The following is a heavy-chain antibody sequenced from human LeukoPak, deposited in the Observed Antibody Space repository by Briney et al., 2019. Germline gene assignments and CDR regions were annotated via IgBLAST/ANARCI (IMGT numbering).Heavy chain of an antibody. V-gene: IGHV1-2*02. D-gene: IGHD1-26*01. CDR3: ARGSRGLVGATRYYFDY. Sequence: ASVKVSCKASGYTFTGYYMHWVRQAPGQGLEWMGWINPNSGGTNYAQKFQGRVTMTRDTSISTAYMELSRLRSDDTAVYYCARGSRGLVGATRYYFDYWGQGTLVTVSS. CDR1: GYTFTGYY. CDR2: INPNSGGT. J-gene: IGHJ4*02.